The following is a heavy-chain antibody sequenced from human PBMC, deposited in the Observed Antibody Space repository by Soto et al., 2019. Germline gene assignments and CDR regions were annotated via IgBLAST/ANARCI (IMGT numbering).Heavy chain of an antibody. J-gene: IGHJ3*02. D-gene: IGHD6-13*01. Sequence: ASVNGACKASGYTITGDYMRWVRQTPGQGLEWMGWINPNSGGTNYAQKFQGWVTMTRDTSISTAYMELSRLRSDDTAVYYCARDRRVAAAGNDAFDIWGQGTMVTVSS. CDR2: INPNSGGT. CDR1: GYTITGDY. CDR3: ARDRRVAAAGNDAFDI. V-gene: IGHV1-2*04.